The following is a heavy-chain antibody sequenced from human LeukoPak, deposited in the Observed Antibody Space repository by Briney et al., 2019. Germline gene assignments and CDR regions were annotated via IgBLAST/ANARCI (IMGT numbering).Heavy chain of an antibody. CDR3: ARVKMEQRYYYYYYMDV. Sequence: GGSLRLSCAASGFTVSSNYMSWVRQAPGKGLEWVSVIYSGGSTYYADSVKGRFTISRDNSKNTLYLQMNSLRAEDTAVYYCARVKMEQRYYYYYYMDVWGKGTTATVSS. J-gene: IGHJ6*03. D-gene: IGHD6-25*01. CDR2: IYSGGST. V-gene: IGHV3-53*05. CDR1: GFTVSSNY.